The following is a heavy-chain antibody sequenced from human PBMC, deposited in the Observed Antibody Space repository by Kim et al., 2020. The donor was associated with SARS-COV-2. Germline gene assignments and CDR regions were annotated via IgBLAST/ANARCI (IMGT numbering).Heavy chain of an antibody. CDR3: ASARTYYYDSSGYYQLDY. D-gene: IGHD3-22*01. Sequence: VKGRFTISRDNSKNPLNLQMNSLRAEDTAVYYCASARTYYYDSSGYYQLDYWGQGTLVTVSS. V-gene: IGHV3-30*07. J-gene: IGHJ4*02.